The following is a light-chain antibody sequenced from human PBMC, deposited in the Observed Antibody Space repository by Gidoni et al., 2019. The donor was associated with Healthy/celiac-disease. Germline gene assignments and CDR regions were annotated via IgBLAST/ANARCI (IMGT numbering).Light chain of an antibody. CDR1: QSVSSSY. Sequence: EIVLTQSPGTLSLSPGERATLSCRASQSVSSSYLAWYQQKHGQAPRLLIYGASSRATGIPDRFSGSGSGTAFTLTISRLEPEDFAVYYCQQYGSSPLFTFGPGTKVDIK. CDR2: GAS. J-gene: IGKJ3*01. CDR3: QQYGSSPLFT. V-gene: IGKV3-20*01.